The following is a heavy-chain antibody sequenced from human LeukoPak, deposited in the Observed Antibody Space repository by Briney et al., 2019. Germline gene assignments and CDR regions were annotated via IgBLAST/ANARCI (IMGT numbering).Heavy chain of an antibody. CDR1: GFTFSSYG. J-gene: IGHJ4*02. V-gene: IGHV3-30*03. Sequence: GGSLRLSCAASGFTFSSYGMHWVRQAPGKGLEWVAVISYDGSNKYYADSVKGRFTISRDNSKNTLFLQMNSLRAEDTALYYCARGWGAAAGYYGFWGQGTLVTVSS. CDR3: ARGWGAAAGYYGF. CDR2: ISYDGSNK. D-gene: IGHD6-25*01.